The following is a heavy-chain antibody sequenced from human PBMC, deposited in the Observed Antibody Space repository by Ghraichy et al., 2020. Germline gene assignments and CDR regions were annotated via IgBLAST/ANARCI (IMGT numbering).Heavy chain of an antibody. J-gene: IGHJ4*02. Sequence: GGSLRLSCAASGFTFSSYGMHWVRQAPGKGLEWVAFIRYDGSNKYYADSVKGRFTISRDNSKNTLYLQMNSLRAEDTAVYYCAKGRPSAGYDDYFDYWGQGTLVTVSS. D-gene: IGHD2-2*03. CDR1: GFTFSSYG. V-gene: IGHV3-30*02. CDR2: IRYDGSNK. CDR3: AKGRPSAGYDDYFDY.